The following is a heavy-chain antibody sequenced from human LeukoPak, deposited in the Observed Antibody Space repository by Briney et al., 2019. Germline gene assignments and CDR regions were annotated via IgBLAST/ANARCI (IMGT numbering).Heavy chain of an antibody. V-gene: IGHV4-38-2*02. CDR3: ARVAAGIGFFQH. D-gene: IGHD6-13*01. Sequence: SETLSLTCIVSGYSFSSGYYWGWLRQPPGKGLEWIGNIHHSGSTYYNPSLKSRVTISVDTSKNQLSLKLSSVTAADTAVYYCARVAAGIGFFQHWGQGTLVTVSS. CDR2: IHHSGST. CDR1: GYSFSSGYY. J-gene: IGHJ1*01.